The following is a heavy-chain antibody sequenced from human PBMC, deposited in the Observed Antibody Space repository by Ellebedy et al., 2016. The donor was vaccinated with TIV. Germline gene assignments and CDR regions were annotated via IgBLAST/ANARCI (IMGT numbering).Heavy chain of an antibody. D-gene: IGHD3-3*01. V-gene: IGHV1-69*13. J-gene: IGHJ6*02. Sequence: AASVKVSCKASGGTFGNYGISWVRQAPGQGLEWMGGIIPILGTTKYAYNLQGRVTINADESTNTAHMELSSLTSEDTAVYYCAGAVETTLEMGYYYFALDVWGQGTSVVVSS. CDR1: GGTFGNYG. CDR3: AGAVETTLEMGYYYFALDV. CDR2: IIPILGTT.